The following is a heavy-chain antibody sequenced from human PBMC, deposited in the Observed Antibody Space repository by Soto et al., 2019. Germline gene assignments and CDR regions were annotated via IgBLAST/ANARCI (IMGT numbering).Heavy chain of an antibody. CDR3: AKGGWLDAY. CDR2: IGAGGGST. J-gene: IGHJ4*02. Sequence: EVQLLESGGGSVQPGGSLRLSCAASGFNFSFYVMRWVRQAPGKGLEWVSAIGAGGGSTYYADSVKGRFTISRDNSKNTLFLQINSLRAEDTAVYYCAKGGWLDAYWGQGTLVTVSS. V-gene: IGHV3-23*01. CDR1: GFNFSFYV. D-gene: IGHD6-19*01.